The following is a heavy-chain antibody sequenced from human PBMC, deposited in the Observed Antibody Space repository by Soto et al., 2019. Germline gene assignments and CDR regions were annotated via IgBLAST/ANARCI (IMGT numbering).Heavy chain of an antibody. V-gene: IGHV3-7*01. Sequence: LILSCAGSRLTFRNDWLSGVRQAPGKGLEWLANVNQEGSERYYVDSVRGGFTISRDNVESRVYLQLKSLKHEGTAMYYCEREGGGFEVVTAGLEYWGQGTQVTVSS. CDR2: VNQEGSER. CDR3: EREGGGFEVVTAGLEY. D-gene: IGHD2-21*02. CDR1: RLTFRNDW. J-gene: IGHJ4*02.